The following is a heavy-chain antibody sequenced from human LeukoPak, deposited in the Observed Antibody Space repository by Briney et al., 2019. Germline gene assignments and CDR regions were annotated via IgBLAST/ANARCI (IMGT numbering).Heavy chain of an antibody. CDR2: INSGGST. CDR1: GGSISNYL. CDR3: TRVLDFWSGYYSAGMDV. Sequence: SETLSLTCTVSGGSISNYLWSWIRQPAGKGLEWIGLINSGGSTNHNPSLKSRVTMSVDTSKSQFSLRLSSVTAADTAVYYCTRVLDFWSGYYSAGMDVWGQGTTVTVSS. J-gene: IGHJ6*02. V-gene: IGHV4-4*07. D-gene: IGHD3-3*01.